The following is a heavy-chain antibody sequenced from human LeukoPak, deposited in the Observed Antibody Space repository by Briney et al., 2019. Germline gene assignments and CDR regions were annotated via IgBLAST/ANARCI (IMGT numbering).Heavy chain of an antibody. CDR2: INHSGST. CDR3: ARDHIVVVPAAENGFDY. CDR1: GGSFSGYY. J-gene: IGHJ4*02. D-gene: IGHD2-2*01. V-gene: IGHV4-34*01. Sequence: PSETLSLTCAVYGGSFSGYYWSWIRQPPGKGLEWIWEINHSGSTNYNPSLKSRVTISVDTSKNQFSLKLSSVTAADTAVYYCARDHIVVVPAAENGFDYWGQGTLVTVSS.